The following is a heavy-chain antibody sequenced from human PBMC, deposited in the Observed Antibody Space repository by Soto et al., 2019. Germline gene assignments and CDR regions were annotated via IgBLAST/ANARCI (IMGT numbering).Heavy chain of an antibody. CDR3: TRYSSGWYSLGAFDI. CDR1: GYTFTSYY. J-gene: IGHJ3*02. D-gene: IGHD6-19*01. CDR2: INPSGGST. V-gene: IGHV1-46*01. Sequence: QVQLVQSGAEVKKPGASVKVSCKASGYTFTSYYMHWVRQAPGQGLQWMGIINPSGGSTSYAQKYQGRVTMTRVTSTSTVYMELSSLRYEDTAVYYCTRYSSGWYSLGAFDIWGQGTMVTVSS.